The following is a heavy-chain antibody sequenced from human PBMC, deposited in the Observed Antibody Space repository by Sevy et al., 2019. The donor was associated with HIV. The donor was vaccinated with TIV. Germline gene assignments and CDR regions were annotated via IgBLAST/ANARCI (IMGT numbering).Heavy chain of an antibody. Sequence: GGSLRLSCAASGFSLSNYVMSWVRQAPGKGLEWISTKTGSAGVTYYADSVKGRFTISRDNSKNSLFLQMNSLRAEDTALYYCAKGRIPSIGTLGPFDSWGQGTLVTVSS. J-gene: IGHJ4*02. D-gene: IGHD6-6*01. CDR2: KTGSAGVT. CDR3: AKGRIPSIGTLGPFDS. V-gene: IGHV3-23*01. CDR1: GFSLSNYV.